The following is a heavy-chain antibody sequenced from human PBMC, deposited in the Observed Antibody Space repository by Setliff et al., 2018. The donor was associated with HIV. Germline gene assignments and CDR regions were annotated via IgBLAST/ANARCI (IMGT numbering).Heavy chain of an antibody. CDR3: ARVDSGTEGAFDI. J-gene: IGHJ3*02. CDR1: GFIVMNNF. Sequence: GGSMRLSCAAPGFIVMNNFMSWVREAPGKGLEWVSVIYGGGNAFYADSVKGRFTISRDNIRNKLYLQMNSLRDEDTAVYFCARVDSGTEGAFDIWGQGTMVTVSS. D-gene: IGHD1-26*01. V-gene: IGHV3-53*01. CDR2: IYGGGNA.